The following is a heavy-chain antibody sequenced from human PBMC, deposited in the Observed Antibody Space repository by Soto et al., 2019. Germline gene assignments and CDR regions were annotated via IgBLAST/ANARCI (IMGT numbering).Heavy chain of an antibody. D-gene: IGHD3-22*01. CDR2: IYYSGST. V-gene: IGHV4-59*01. Sequence: SETLALTCTVSGGSISSYYWSWIRQPPGKGLEWIGYIYYSGSTNYNPSLKSRVTISVDTSKNHFSLKLSSVTAADTAVYYCARATYYYDSSGDKDYFDYGGQGTLVTVS. CDR1: GGSISSYY. J-gene: IGHJ4*02. CDR3: ARATYYYDSSGDKDYFDY.